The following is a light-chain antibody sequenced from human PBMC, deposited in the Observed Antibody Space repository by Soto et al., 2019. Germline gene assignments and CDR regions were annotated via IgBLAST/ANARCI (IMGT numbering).Light chain of an antibody. CDR1: SSNIANNY. J-gene: IGLJ2*01. Sequence: QSVLTQPPSVSAAPGQRVTISCSGSSSNIANNYVSWYQQLPGTAPKLLIYDNNQRPSGIPDRFSGSKSGTSATLGITGLQTGDEADYYCGTWDSSLSALVFGGGTKSPS. CDR3: GTWDSSLSALV. CDR2: DNN. V-gene: IGLV1-51*01.